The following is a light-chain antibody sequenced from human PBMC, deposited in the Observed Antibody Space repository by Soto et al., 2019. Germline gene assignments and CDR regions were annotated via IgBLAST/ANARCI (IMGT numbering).Light chain of an antibody. CDR2: AAS. CDR3: QQYYSYPLT. Sequence: AIRRTQSPSSLSASTGDRVTMACRASQGISSYLAWYQQKPGKAPKLLIYAASTLQSGVPSRFSGSGSGTDFTLTISCLQSEDFATYYCQQYYSYPLTFGGGTKVDIK. CDR1: QGISSY. J-gene: IGKJ4*01. V-gene: IGKV1-8*01.